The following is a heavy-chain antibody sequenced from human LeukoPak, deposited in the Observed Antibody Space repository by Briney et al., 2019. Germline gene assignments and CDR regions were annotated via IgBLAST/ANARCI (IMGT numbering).Heavy chain of an antibody. J-gene: IGHJ6*03. CDR1: GYTFTSYG. CDR3: ARVQRGRYGSGSYYKNYYYYMDV. Sequence: ASVKVSCKASGYTFTSYGISWVRQAPGQGLEWMGWISAYNGNTNYAQKLQGRVTMTTDTSTSTAYMELRSLRSDDTAVYYCARVQRGRYGSGSYYKNYYYYMDVWGKGTTVTVSS. D-gene: IGHD3-10*01. CDR2: ISAYNGNT. V-gene: IGHV1-18*01.